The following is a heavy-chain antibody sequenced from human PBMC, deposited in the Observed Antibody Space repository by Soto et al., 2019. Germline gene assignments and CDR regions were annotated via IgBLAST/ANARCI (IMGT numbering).Heavy chain of an antibody. Sequence: QVQLQESGPGLVKASETLSLTCTVSGGSISGHYWSWIRQSPGKGLEWIGYVYYTGSTHYNPSLTRRVTVALDTAKNQFSLKLSSVTAADAAIYYCVGGRERVRPDYWGQGTLVTVSS. D-gene: IGHD3-16*01. J-gene: IGHJ4*02. CDR1: GGSISGHY. V-gene: IGHV4-59*11. CDR2: VYYTGST. CDR3: VGGRERVRPDY.